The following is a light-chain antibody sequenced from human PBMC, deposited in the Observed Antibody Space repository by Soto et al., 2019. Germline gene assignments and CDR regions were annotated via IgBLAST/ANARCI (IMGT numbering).Light chain of an antibody. Sequence: EIVMTQSPATLSVSPGERATLSCRASQSVSSNLAWYQQIPGQAPRLLIYGAFTRAAGIPARFSGSGSGTEFTLTISSLQSEDFAVYYCQEYNSWPGTFGQGTKVEIK. CDR2: GAF. CDR1: QSVSSN. J-gene: IGKJ1*01. V-gene: IGKV3-15*01. CDR3: QEYNSWPGT.